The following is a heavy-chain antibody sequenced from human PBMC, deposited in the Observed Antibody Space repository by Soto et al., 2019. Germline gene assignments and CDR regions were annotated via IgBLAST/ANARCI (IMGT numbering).Heavy chain of an antibody. CDR2: ISAYNGNT. CDR3: ARDSPPVDY. V-gene: IGHV1-18*01. Sequence: QVQLVQSGAEVKKPGASVKVSCKASGYTFTSYGISWVRQAPGQGLEWRGWISAYNGNTTNAQKLQGRGTMTTDTSTSTAYMDLRRRRSDDTAVYYCARDSPPVDYWGQGTLVTVSS. CDR1: GYTFTSYG. J-gene: IGHJ4*02.